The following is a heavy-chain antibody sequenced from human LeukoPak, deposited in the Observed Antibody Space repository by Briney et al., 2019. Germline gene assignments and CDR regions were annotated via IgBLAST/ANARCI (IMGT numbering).Heavy chain of an antibody. CDR1: GGSISSYY. J-gene: IGHJ4*02. V-gene: IGHV4-59*12. CDR3: ARRSGYALDY. CDR2: IYYSGST. Sequence: PSETLSLTCTVSGGSISSYYRSWIRQPPGKGLEWIGYIYYSGSTNYNPSLKSRVTISVDTSKNQFSLKLSSVTAADTALYYCARRSGYALDYWSQGTLVTVSS. D-gene: IGHD3-22*01.